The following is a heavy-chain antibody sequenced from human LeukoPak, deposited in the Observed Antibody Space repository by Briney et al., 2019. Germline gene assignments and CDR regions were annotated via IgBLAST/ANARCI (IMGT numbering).Heavy chain of an antibody. CDR2: IHYTGST. V-gene: IGHV4-39*02. Sequence: SETLSLTCTVSGGSIGSSGSYWGWIRQPPGKGLEWIATIHYTGSTYYNPSLKSRVTISVDTSKNHLSLNLTSVTAADTAVYYCSRENGAFSPFGYWGQGTLVTVPS. D-gene: IGHD2-8*01. CDR3: SRENGAFSPFGY. J-gene: IGHJ4*02. CDR1: GGSIGSSGSY.